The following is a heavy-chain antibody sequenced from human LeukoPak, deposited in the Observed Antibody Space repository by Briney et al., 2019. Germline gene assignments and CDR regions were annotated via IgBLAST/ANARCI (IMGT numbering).Heavy chain of an antibody. CDR1: GFTFSGSA. J-gene: IGHJ4*02. CDR2: IRSKANSYAT. V-gene: IGHV3-73*01. D-gene: IGHD6-13*01. CDR3: TRQWAYSSSWFDY. Sequence: TGGSLRLSCAASGFTFSGSAMHWVRQASGKGLEWVGRIRSKANSYATAYAASVKGRFTISRDDSKNTAYLQMNSLKTEDTAVYYCTRQWAYSSSWFDYWGQGTLVTVSS.